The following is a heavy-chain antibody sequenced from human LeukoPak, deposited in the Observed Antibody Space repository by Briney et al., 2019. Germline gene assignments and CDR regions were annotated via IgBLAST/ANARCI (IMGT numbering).Heavy chain of an antibody. V-gene: IGHV1-2*02. J-gene: IGHJ4*02. CDR3: ARGLSGSYPDY. CDR2: INPNSGGA. Sequence: GASVKVSCKASGYTFTGYFIHWVRQAPGQGLEWMGWINPNSGGANYAQNFQGRVTMTRDTSISTAYMELSRLRSDDTAVYYCARGLSGSYPDYWGQGTLVTVSS. CDR1: GYTFTGYF. D-gene: IGHD1-26*01.